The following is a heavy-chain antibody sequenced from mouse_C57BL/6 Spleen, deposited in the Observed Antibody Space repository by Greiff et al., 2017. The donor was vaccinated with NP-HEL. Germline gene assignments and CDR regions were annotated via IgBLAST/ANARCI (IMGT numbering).Heavy chain of an antibody. D-gene: IGHD2-4*01. CDR1: GFTFSDYY. Sequence: EVQGVESGGGLVQPGGSLKLSCAASGFTFSDYYMYWVRQTPEKRLEWVAYISNGGGSTYYPDTVKGRFTISRDNAKNTLYLQMSRLKSEDTAMYYCARREDDYGGEFAYWGQGTLVTVSA. CDR2: ISNGGGST. J-gene: IGHJ3*01. CDR3: ARREDDYGGEFAY. V-gene: IGHV5-12*01.